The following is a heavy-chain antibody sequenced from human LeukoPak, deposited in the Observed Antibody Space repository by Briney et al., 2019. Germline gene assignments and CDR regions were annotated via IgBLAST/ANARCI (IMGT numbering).Heavy chain of an antibody. D-gene: IGHD3-9*01. J-gene: IGHJ5*02. CDR3: ARVLTGYLRKWFDP. Sequence: PSETLSLTCAVSGDSITRGGYSWSWIRQPPGKGLEWIGYIYHGGSAYYSPSLKGRLTISVDTSNNQFSLRLSSVTAADTAVYYCARVLTGYLRKWFDPWGQGTLVTVSS. CDR2: IYHGGSA. CDR1: GDSITRGGYS. V-gene: IGHV4-30-2*01.